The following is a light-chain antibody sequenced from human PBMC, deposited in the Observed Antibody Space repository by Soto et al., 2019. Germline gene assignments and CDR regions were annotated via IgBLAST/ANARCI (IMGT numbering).Light chain of an antibody. V-gene: IGLV2-11*01. CDR1: NSDVGGYNS. CDR2: AVS. J-gene: IGLJ1*01. CDR3: CSYAGSYTFARNV. Sequence: QSALTQPRSVSGSPGQSVTISCTGTNSDVGGYNSVSWYQQLPGKAPKLMISAVSQRPSGVPDRFSGSKSGNTASLTISGLQADDEADYYCCSYAGSYTFARNVFGTGTKLTVL.